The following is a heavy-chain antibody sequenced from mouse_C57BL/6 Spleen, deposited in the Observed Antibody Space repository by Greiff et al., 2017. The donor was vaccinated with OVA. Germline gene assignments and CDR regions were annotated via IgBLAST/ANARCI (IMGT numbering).Heavy chain of an antibody. D-gene: IGHD2-2*01. V-gene: IGHV14-2*01. CDR1: GFNITDYY. J-gene: IGHJ2*01. CDR2: IDPEDGET. CDR3: ARRLPFDC. Sequence: EVQLQQSGAELVKPGASVKLSCTASGFNITDYYMYWVKQRTEQGLEWIGRIDPEDGETKYAPQFQGKATITADTSSNTAYLQLISRTSEDTAVYYCARRLPFDCWGQGTTLTVSS.